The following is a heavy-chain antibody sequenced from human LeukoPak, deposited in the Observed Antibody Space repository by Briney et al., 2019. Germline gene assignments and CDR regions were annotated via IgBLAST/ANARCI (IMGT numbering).Heavy chain of an antibody. J-gene: IGHJ3*02. Sequence: GASVKVSCKASGYTFTGYYMHWVRQAPGQGLEWMGWMNPNSGNTGYAQKFQGRVTITRNTSISTAYMELSSLRSEDTAVYYCARFHGDYDAFDIWGQGTMVTVSS. V-gene: IGHV1-8*03. CDR2: MNPNSGNT. CDR3: ARFHGDYDAFDI. D-gene: IGHD4-17*01. CDR1: GYTFTGYY.